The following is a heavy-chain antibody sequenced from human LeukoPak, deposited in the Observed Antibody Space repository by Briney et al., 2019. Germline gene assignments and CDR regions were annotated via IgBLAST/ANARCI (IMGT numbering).Heavy chain of an antibody. J-gene: IGHJ4*02. CDR3: ARVPLAAAYLDY. D-gene: IGHD6-13*01. CDR2: IIPIFGTA. Sequence: SVKVSCKASGGTFSSYAISWVRQAPGRGLEWMGGIIPIFGTANYAQKFQGRVTITADESTSTAYMELSSLRSEDTAVYYCARVPLAAAYLDYWGQGTLVTVSS. V-gene: IGHV1-69*13. CDR1: GGTFSSYA.